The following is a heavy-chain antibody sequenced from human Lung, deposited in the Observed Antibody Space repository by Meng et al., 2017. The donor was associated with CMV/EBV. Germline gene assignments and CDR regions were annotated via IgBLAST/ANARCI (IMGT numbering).Heavy chain of an antibody. CDR2: ISWDGGST. CDR1: GFTFDDYT. V-gene: IGHV3-43*01. CDR3: AKAGHVDTSSGMDV. J-gene: IGHJ6*02. D-gene: IGHD5-18*01. Sequence: GGSLRPXCAALGFTFDDYTMHWVRQAPGKGLEWVSLISWDGGSTYYADSVKGRFTISRDNSKNSLYLQMNSLRTEDTALYYCAKAGHVDTSSGMDVWGQGTTVTVSS.